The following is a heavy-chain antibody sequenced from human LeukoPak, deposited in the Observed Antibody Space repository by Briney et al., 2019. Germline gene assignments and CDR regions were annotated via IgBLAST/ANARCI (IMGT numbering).Heavy chain of an antibody. CDR2: ISSSGSTI. CDR3: ARDPYGGMDV. Sequence: PGGSLRLSCAASGFTFSSYEMNWVRQAPGKGLEWVSYISSSGSTIYYADSVKGRFTTSRDNAKNSLYLQMNSLRAEDTAVYYCARDPYGGMDVWGKGTTVTVSS. D-gene: IGHD2-21*01. CDR1: GFTFSSYE. J-gene: IGHJ6*04. V-gene: IGHV3-48*03.